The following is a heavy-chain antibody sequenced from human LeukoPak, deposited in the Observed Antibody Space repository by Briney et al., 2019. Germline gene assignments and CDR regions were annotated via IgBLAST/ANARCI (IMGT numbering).Heavy chain of an antibody. CDR1: GGSFSGYY. Sequence: SETLSLTCAVYGGSFSGYYWSWIRQPPGKGLEWIGEINHSGSTNYNPSLKSRVTISVDTSKNQFSLKLSSVTAADTAVYYCARGFHEELLWFGDPSGGMDVWGQGTTVTVSS. CDR2: INHSGST. J-gene: IGHJ6*02. CDR3: ARGFHEELLWFGDPSGGMDV. V-gene: IGHV4-34*01. D-gene: IGHD3-10*01.